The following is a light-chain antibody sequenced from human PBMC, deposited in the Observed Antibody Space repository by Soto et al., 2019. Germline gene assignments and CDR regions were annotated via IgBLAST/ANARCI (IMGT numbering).Light chain of an antibody. Sequence: EIVLTQSPATLSLSPGERATLSCRASQSVSSYLAWYQQKPGRAPRLLIYDASNRATGIPARLSGSGSGTEFTLTISSLEPEDFAVYYCQQRSDSWTFGQGTKVDIK. J-gene: IGKJ1*01. V-gene: IGKV3-11*01. CDR3: QQRSDSWT. CDR1: QSVSSY. CDR2: DAS.